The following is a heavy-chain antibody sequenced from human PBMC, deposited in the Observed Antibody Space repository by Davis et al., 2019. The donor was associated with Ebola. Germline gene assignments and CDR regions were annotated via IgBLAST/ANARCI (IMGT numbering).Heavy chain of an antibody. Sequence: GESLKISCKGSGYSFTSYWISWVRQMPGKGLEWMGTIYPGDSDAKYSPSFQGQVTISADKSINTAYLQWSSLKASDSAIYYCARVDMLTGYSFDYWGRGTVVTVSS. CDR2: IYPGDSDA. CDR3: ARVDMLTGYSFDY. J-gene: IGHJ4*02. V-gene: IGHV5-51*01. D-gene: IGHD3-9*01. CDR1: GYSFTSYW.